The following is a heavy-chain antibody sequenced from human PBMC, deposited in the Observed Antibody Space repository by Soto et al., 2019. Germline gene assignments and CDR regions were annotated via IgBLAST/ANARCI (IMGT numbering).Heavy chain of an antibody. CDR2: ITSNGGST. CDR1: GFTFSNYA. D-gene: IGHD2-15*01. V-gene: IGHV3-64D*08. J-gene: IGHJ4*02. Sequence: GGSLRLSCSASGFTFSNYAMHWVRQAPGKGLEYVSAITSNGGSTYYADSVKGRFTISRDNSKNTLYLQMSSLRAEDTAVYYCVKGPCSGGSCYADYWGQGTLVTVSS. CDR3: VKGPCSGGSCYADY.